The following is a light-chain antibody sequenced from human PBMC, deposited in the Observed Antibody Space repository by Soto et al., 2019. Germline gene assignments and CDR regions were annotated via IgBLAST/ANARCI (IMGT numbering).Light chain of an antibody. Sequence: QLVLTQPPSASGTPGQRVSISCSGGSSTLGSNTANWYQQLPGTAPKLLIYSNNQRPSGVHGRFSGSKSGTSASLAISGLQSEDEADYYCATWDDSLNGHVFGTGTKVTVL. CDR3: ATWDDSLNGHV. J-gene: IGLJ1*01. CDR2: SNN. V-gene: IGLV1-44*01. CDR1: SSTLGSNT.